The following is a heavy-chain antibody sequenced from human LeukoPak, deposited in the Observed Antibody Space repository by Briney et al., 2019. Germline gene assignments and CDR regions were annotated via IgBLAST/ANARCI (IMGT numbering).Heavy chain of an antibody. CDR1: GFNFIDYS. Sequence: GGSLRLSCAASGFNFIDYSMNWVRQAPGKGLEWISYIGISSGNTKYADSVKGRFTISRDKARNSLNLQMNSLRVEDTAVYYCARDHRYAFDNWGHGTLVTVSS. D-gene: IGHD5-12*01. CDR3: ARDHRYAFDN. J-gene: IGHJ4*01. CDR2: IGISSGNT. V-gene: IGHV3-48*01.